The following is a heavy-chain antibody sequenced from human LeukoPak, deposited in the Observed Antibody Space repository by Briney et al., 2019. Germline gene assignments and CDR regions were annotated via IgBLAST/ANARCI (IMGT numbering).Heavy chain of an antibody. J-gene: IGHJ4*02. Sequence: GGSLRLSCAASGFTFSSYSMNWVRQAPGKGLEWVSSISSSSSYIYYADSVKGRFTISRDNAKNSLYLQMNSLRAEDTALYYCAKDRGAGRYDYFDYWGQGTLVTVSS. CDR2: ISSSSSYI. D-gene: IGHD1-26*01. V-gene: IGHV3-21*04. CDR1: GFTFSSYS. CDR3: AKDRGAGRYDYFDY.